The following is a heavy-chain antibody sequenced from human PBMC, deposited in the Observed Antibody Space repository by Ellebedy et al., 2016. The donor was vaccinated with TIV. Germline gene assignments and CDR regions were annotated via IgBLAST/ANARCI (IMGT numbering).Heavy chain of an antibody. V-gene: IGHV3-7*03. D-gene: IGHD3-16*02. Sequence: GESLKISCAASGFTFNRYWMNWVRQAPGKGLEWVAKINQRGGERHYVDSVKGRFTISRDNAKKSLDLQINDLRGEDTAVSYCARGVGDYDDVSGSFRYTGLYFFDYWGQGALVTVSS. CDR3: ARGVGDYDDVSGSFRYTGLYFFDY. CDR2: INQRGGER. CDR1: GFTFNRYW. J-gene: IGHJ4*02.